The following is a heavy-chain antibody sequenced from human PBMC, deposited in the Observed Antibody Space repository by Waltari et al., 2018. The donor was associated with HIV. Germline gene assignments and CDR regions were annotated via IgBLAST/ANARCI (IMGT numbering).Heavy chain of an antibody. CDR2: INQSGNT. D-gene: IGHD3-10*01. CDR3: GRVFGGGHVDS. V-gene: IGHV4-34*02. Sequence: QVQLQQWGAGLLKPSETMSLTCAVYGGSLGNIFWSWIRPLPGRGLEWIGEINQSGNTRENPSLKRQVITSLDTSKKQFSLKLRFVTAADTAMYYCGRVFGGGHVDSWGQGTLLIVSS. J-gene: IGHJ4*02. CDR1: GGSLGNIF.